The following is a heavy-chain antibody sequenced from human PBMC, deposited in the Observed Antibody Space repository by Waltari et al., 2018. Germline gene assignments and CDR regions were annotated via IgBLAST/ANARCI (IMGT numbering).Heavy chain of an antibody. Sequence: EVQRVSSGGYLVQLGVSLRFCCGAPGLSFSRVWMSWVRQAPGKGLEWVANINRDGSDKSHVESVKGRFTISRDNAKNSLYLQMNSLRGEDTAVYYCARGSRQSDYWGQGTLSPSPQ. V-gene: IGHV3-7*03. CDR1: GLSFSRVW. J-gene: IGHJ4*02. CDR2: INRDGSDK. CDR3: ARGSRQSDY.